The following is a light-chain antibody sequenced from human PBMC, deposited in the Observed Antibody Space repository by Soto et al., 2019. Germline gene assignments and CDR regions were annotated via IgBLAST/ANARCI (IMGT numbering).Light chain of an antibody. CDR2: EVS. CDR3: SSYTSSSTYV. Sequence: QSVLTQPPSVSGSPGQSVTISCTGTSSDVGSYNRVSWYQQPPGTAPKLMIYEVSNRPSGVPDRFSGSKSGNTAFLTISGLQAEDEADYYCSSYTSSSTYVFGTGTKVTVL. V-gene: IGLV2-18*02. J-gene: IGLJ1*01. CDR1: SSDVGSYNR.